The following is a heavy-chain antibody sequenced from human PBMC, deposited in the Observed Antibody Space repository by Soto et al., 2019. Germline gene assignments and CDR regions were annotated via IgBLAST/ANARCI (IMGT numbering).Heavy chain of an antibody. CDR1: GFTFSSYW. CDR2: INSDGTST. Sequence: GGSLRLSCAASGFTFSSYWMHWVRQAPGKGLVWVSRINSDGTSTNYADSVKGRFTISRDNAKNTLYLQMNSLRAEDTAVYYCARVRAESIVVVPAATIDIWGQGTMVTVSS. CDR3: ARVRAESIVVVPAATIDI. J-gene: IGHJ3*02. V-gene: IGHV3-74*01. D-gene: IGHD2-2*01.